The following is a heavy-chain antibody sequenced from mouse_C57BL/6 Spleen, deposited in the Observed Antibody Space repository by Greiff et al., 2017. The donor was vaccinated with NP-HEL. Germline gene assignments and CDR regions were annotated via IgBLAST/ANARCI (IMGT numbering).Heavy chain of an antibody. CDR3: ARDDYSNYLYYAMDY. D-gene: IGHD2-5*01. CDR1: GFTFSSYA. J-gene: IGHJ4*01. CDR2: ISDGGSYT. Sequence: EVHLVESGGGLVKPGGSLKLSCAASGFTFSSYAMSWVRQTPEKRLEWVATISDGGSYTYYPDNVKGRFTISRDNAKNNLYLQMSHLKSEDTAMYYCARDDYSNYLYYAMDYWGQGTSVTVSS. V-gene: IGHV5-4*01.